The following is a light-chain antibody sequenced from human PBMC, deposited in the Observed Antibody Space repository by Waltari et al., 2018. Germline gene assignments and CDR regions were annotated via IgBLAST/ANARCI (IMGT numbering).Light chain of an antibody. CDR1: QYINTF. Sequence: EIVLTQSPATLSVSPGETATLSCWASQYINTFIVWYQQKPGQAPRLLIYDSSNRAAGNPARFSDSGSGTDFTLTNSSLAAEDYAVYYCRQRSTWPLNFGGGTGVEFK. CDR3: RQRSTWPLN. J-gene: IGKJ4*01. V-gene: IGKV3-11*01. CDR2: DSS.